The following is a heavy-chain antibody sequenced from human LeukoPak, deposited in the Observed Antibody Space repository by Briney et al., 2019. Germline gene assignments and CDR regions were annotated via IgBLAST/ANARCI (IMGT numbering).Heavy chain of an antibody. V-gene: IGHV4-4*07. Sequence: SETLSLTCTVSGGSISSYYWSWIRQPAGKGLEWIGRIYTSGSPGYNPSLKSRVTMSVDTSKNQFSLKLSSVTAADTAVYYCARVDLRAAYFDYWGQGTLVTVSS. CDR1: GGSISSYY. CDR3: ARVDLRAAYFDY. D-gene: IGHD2-15*01. CDR2: IYTSGSP. J-gene: IGHJ4*02.